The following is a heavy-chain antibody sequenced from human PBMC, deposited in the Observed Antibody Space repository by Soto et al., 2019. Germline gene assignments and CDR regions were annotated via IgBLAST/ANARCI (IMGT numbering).Heavy chain of an antibody. Sequence: QVQLVQYGAEVKKPGSSVKVSCKASGGTFSSYAISWVRQAPGQGLEWMGWIIPIFGTANYAQKFQGRVTITADESTSTAYMALSSLRSEDTDVYYCARGLPTYSSYGYYYGMDVGGKGTTVTVSS. CDR1: GGTFSSYA. V-gene: IGHV1-69*01. CDR2: IIPIFGTA. CDR3: ARGLPTYSSYGYYYGMDV. J-gene: IGHJ6*04. D-gene: IGHD6-6*01.